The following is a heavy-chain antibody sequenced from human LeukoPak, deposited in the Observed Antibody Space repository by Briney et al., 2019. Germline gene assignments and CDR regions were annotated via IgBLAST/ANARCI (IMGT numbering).Heavy chain of an antibody. Sequence: SETLSLTCAVYGGSCDDYYCSWIRQPPGRGLEWIGEIHPSGIFYHIPSLMSLVTISIDTSKSQFSLRLTSVTAADTAFYYCARGRDRSKTDDRWGQGSLVTVSS. V-gene: IGHV4-34*01. CDR2: IHPSGIF. D-gene: IGHD5-24*01. CDR3: ARGRDRSKTDDR. J-gene: IGHJ5*02. CDR1: GGSCDDYY.